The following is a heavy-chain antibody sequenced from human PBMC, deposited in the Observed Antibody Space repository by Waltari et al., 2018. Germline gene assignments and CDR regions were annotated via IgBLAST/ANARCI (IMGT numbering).Heavy chain of an antibody. CDR2: FNSDNGDG. CDR1: GYSFDSYG. J-gene: IGHJ4*02. CDR3: ARRSPYSSFDY. V-gene: IGHV1-18*01. Sequence: QVQLVQSGAEVKKPGASVKVSCKASGYSFDSYGISWVRQAPGQGLEWMGWFNSDNGDGNYAQKFQGRVTMTTDSSTSTAHMELRSLGSDDTAVYYCARRSPYSSFDYWGQGTLVTVSS. D-gene: IGHD3-22*01.